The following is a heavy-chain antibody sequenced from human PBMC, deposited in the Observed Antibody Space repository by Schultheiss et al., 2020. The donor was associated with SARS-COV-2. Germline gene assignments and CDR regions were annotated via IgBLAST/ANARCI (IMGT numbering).Heavy chain of an antibody. CDR1: GFTFSSYS. D-gene: IGHD3-22*01. V-gene: IGHV3-66*01. CDR2: IYSCGST. CDR3: ARDHQDYYDSSGYIDY. Sequence: GGSLRLSCAASGFTFSSYSMNWVRQAPGKGLEWVSVIYSCGSTYYADSVKGRFTISRDNAKNSLYLQMNSLRAEDTAVYYCARDHQDYYDSSGYIDYWGQGTLVTVSS. J-gene: IGHJ4*02.